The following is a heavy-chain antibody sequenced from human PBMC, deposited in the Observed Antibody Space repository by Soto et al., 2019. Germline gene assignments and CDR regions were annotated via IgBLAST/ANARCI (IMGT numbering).Heavy chain of an antibody. J-gene: IGHJ2*01. D-gene: IGHD6-19*01. Sequence: QVQLVQSGAEVGKPGASVKVSCKASGYIFTHYGIHWVRQAPGQRLEWMGWINAGNGNTKYSQKLQGRVTINRDTSASRAYMELSLLRSEDTAVYYCARSGYSSGWYHWYFDFWGRGTLVTVSS. CDR2: INAGNGNT. CDR1: GYIFTHYG. V-gene: IGHV1-3*01. CDR3: ARSGYSSGWYHWYFDF.